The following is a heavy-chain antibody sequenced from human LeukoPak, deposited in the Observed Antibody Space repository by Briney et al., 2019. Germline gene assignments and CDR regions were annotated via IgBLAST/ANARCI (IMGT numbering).Heavy chain of an antibody. CDR3: ARSTGCCSGGSCFYC. D-gene: IGHD2-15*01. J-gene: IGHJ4*02. Sequence: PSETLSLTCTVSGGSISSYYWSWIRQPPGKGLEWIGYIYYSGSTNYNPSLKSRVTISVDTSKNQFSLNLNSLTAEDTAVYYCARSTGCCSGGSCFYCWGQATVVIVSA. CDR1: GGSISSYY. V-gene: IGHV4-59*08. CDR2: IYYSGST.